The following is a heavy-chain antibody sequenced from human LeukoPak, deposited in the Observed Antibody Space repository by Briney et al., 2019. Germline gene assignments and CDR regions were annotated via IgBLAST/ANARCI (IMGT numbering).Heavy chain of an antibody. CDR2: ITSSSSYI. CDR1: GFTFSTYS. Sequence: GGSLGLSCAASGFTFSTYSMNWVRQAPGRGLEWVSSITSSSSYIYYADSVKGRFTISRDNAQNSLYLQMHSLRGEDTAVYYCARDRDGYTFDIWGQGTMVTVSS. V-gene: IGHV3-21*01. CDR3: ARDRDGYTFDI. J-gene: IGHJ3*02. D-gene: IGHD5-24*01.